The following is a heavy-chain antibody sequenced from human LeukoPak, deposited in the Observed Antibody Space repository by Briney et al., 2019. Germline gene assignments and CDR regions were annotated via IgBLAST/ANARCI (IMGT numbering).Heavy chain of an antibody. V-gene: IGHV3-21*01. CDR2: ISSSSAYI. CDR3: ARETFYAFDF. Sequence: PGGSLRLSCAASGFTFSSYSMNWVRQAPGKGLEWISSISSSSAYIYYADSMKGRFTISRDNAKNSLFLQMNSLRAEDTAVYYCARETFYAFDFWGQGAMVTVSS. D-gene: IGHD3-16*01. CDR1: GFTFSSYS. J-gene: IGHJ3*01.